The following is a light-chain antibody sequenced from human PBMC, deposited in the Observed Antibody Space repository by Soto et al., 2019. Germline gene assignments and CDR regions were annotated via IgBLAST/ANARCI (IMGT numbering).Light chain of an antibody. Sequence: QSVLTQPPSVSEAPGQRVTISCTGSSSNIGAGCDVHWYQQLPGTAPKLLIYANNNRPSGVPDRFSGSKSGTSASLAITGLQAEDEADYYCQSYDSSLSVVFGGGTKLTVL. CDR1: SSNIGAGCD. J-gene: IGLJ2*01. V-gene: IGLV1-40*01. CDR3: QSYDSSLSVV. CDR2: ANN.